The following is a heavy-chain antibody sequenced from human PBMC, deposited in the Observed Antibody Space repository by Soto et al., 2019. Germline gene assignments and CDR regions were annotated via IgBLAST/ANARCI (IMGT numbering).Heavy chain of an antibody. J-gene: IGHJ4*02. CDR1: GFTFSSYA. D-gene: IGHD3-3*01. V-gene: IGHV3-23*01. Sequence: GGSLRLSCAASGFTFSSYAMSWVRQAPGKGLEWVSAISGSGGSTYYADSVKGRFTISRDNSKNTLYLQMNSLRAEDTAVYYCAKDLLSSYYDFWSGYLPAFDYWGQGTLVTVSS. CDR3: AKDLLSSYYDFWSGYLPAFDY. CDR2: ISGSGGST.